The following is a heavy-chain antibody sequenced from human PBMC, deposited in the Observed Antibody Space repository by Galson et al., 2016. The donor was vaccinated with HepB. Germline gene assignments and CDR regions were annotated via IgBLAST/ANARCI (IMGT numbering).Heavy chain of an antibody. CDR1: GLTFSSYA. CDR3: AKGGVEVKLQIDY. D-gene: IGHD3-22*01. J-gene: IGHJ4*02. V-gene: IGHV3-23*01. Sequence: SLRLPCAVSGLTFSSYAMSWVRQAPGKGLEWVSAISGSGGSTYYADSVKGRFTISRDNSKNTLYLQMNSLRAEDTAVYYCAKGGVEVKLQIDYWGQGTLVTVSS. CDR2: ISGSGGST.